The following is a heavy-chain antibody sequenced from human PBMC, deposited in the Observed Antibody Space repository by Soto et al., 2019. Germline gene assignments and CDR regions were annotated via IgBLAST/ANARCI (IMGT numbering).Heavy chain of an antibody. J-gene: IGHJ5*02. CDR3: ARDLRDNTMVRGVILKNWFEP. CDR2: IYYSGST. V-gene: IGHV4-59*01. Sequence: PSETLSLTCTVSGGSISSYYWSWIRQPPGKGLEWIGYIYYSGSTNYNPSLKSRVTISVDTSKNQFSLKLSSVTAADTAVYYCARDLRDNTMVRGVILKNWFEPWGQGTLVNVAS. D-gene: IGHD3-10*01. CDR1: GGSISSYY.